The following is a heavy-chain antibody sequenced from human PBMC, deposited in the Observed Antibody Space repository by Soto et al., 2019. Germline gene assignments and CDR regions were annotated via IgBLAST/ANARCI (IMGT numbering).Heavy chain of an antibody. Sequence: SVKVSCKASGGTFSTYTFSWVRQAPGQGLEWMGRIIPIFGTPYYAQKFQGRVSITADKSTSTVYMELSSLRSDDTAVYFCARGLECRGYCLDKPTWFAPWGQGTLVTVSS. CDR3: ARGLECRGYCLDKPTWFAP. D-gene: IGHD2-15*01. J-gene: IGHJ5*02. V-gene: IGHV1-69*06. CDR2: IIPIFGTP. CDR1: GGTFSTYT.